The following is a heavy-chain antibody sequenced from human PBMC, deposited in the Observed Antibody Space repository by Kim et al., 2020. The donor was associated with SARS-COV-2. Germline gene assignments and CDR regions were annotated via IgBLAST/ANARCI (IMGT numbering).Heavy chain of an antibody. CDR3: ARQGGRKGYFDY. V-gene: IGHV5-51*01. Sequence: YRPYLQGKVTIQANKSISTAYLQWSSLKASDTAMYYCARQGGRKGYFDYWGQGTLVTVSS. D-gene: IGHD3-16*01. J-gene: IGHJ4*02.